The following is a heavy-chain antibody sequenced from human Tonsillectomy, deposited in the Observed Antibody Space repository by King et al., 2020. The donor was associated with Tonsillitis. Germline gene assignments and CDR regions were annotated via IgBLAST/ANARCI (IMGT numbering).Heavy chain of an antibody. D-gene: IGHD1-26*01. Sequence: VQLVESGGGLVQPGRSLRLSCAASGFTFDDYAMHWVRQAPGKGLEWVSGISWSSGSIGCADSVKGRFTISSDNAKNSLYLQMNSLRAEDTALYYCAKDIGYSGSNDAFDIWGQGTMVTVSS. V-gene: IGHV3-9*01. CDR3: AKDIGYSGSNDAFDI. J-gene: IGHJ3*02. CDR1: GFTFDDYA. CDR2: ISWSSGSI.